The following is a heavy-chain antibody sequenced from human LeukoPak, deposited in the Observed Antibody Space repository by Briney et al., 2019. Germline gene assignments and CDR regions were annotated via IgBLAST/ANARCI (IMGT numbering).Heavy chain of an antibody. CDR1: GFTFSSYS. J-gene: IGHJ4*02. CDR3: ARDGGLQPLYYFDY. CDR2: ISSSSSYI. Sequence: GGSLRLSCAASGFTFSSYSMNWVRQAPGKGLEWVSSISSSSSYIYYADSVKGRFTISRDNAKNSLYLQMNSLRAEDTAVYYCARDGGLQPLYYFDYWGQGTLVTVSS. V-gene: IGHV3-21*01. D-gene: IGHD5-24*01.